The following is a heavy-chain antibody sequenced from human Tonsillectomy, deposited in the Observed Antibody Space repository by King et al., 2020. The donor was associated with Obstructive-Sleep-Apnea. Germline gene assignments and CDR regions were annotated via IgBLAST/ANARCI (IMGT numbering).Heavy chain of an antibody. V-gene: IGHV3-21*01. CDR1: GFNFSSYS. CDR2: ISSSSSYI. CDR3: AKGGATIGDY. J-gene: IGHJ4*02. D-gene: IGHD5-24*01. Sequence: VQLVESGGGLVKPGGSLRLSCAASGFNFSSYSMNWVRQSPGKGLEWVSSISSSSSYIHYADSVKGRFTISRDNAKNSLNLQMNSLRAEDTAFYYCAKGGATIGDYWGQGTLVTVSS.